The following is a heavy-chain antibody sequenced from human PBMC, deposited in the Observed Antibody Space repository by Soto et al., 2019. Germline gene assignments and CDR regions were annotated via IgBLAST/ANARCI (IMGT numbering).Heavy chain of an antibody. CDR2: ISSNGGST. J-gene: IGHJ4*02. CDR1: GFTFSSYA. D-gene: IGHD3-22*01. CDR3: VKDPRSAMIVVVTHYPFDY. Sequence: GGSLRLSCSASGFTFSSYAMHWVRQAPGKGLEYVSAISSNGGSTYYADSVKGRFTISRDNSKNTLYLQMSSLRAEDTAVYYCVKDPRSAMIVVVTHYPFDYWGQGTLVTVPQ. V-gene: IGHV3-64D*06.